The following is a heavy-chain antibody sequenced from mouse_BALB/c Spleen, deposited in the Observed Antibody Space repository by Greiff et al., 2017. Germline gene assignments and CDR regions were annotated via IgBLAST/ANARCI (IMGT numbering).Heavy chain of an antibody. CDR3: ARRAFYGSSYGAMDY. J-gene: IGHJ4*01. V-gene: IGHV1-4*02. CDR1: GYTFTSYT. Sequence: QVQLQQSAAELARPGASVKMSCKASGYTFTSYTMHWVKQRPGQGLEWIGYINPSSGYTEYNQKFKDKTTLTADKSSSTAYMQLSSLTSEDSAVYYCARRAFYGSSYGAMDYWGQGTSVTVSS. CDR2: INPSSGYT. D-gene: IGHD1-1*01.